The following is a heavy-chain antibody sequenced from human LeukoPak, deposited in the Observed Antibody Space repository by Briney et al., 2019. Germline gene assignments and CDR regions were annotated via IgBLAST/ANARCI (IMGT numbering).Heavy chain of an antibody. J-gene: IGHJ5*02. D-gene: IGHD3-10*01. CDR2: IYTSGST. V-gene: IGHV4-4*07. CDR3: ARGYRYYYGSGSYYGNWFDP. Sequence: PSETLSLTCAVSGGSISSYYWSWIRQPAGKGLEWIGRIYTSGSTNYNPSLKSRVTMSVDTSKNQFSLKLSSVTAADTAVYYCARGYRYYYGSGSYYGNWFDPWGQGTLVTVSS. CDR1: GGSISSYY.